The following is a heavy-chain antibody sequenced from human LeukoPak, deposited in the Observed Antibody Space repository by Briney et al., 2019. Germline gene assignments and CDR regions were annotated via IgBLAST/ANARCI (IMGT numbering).Heavy chain of an antibody. J-gene: IGHJ4*02. V-gene: IGHV4-38-2*01. D-gene: IGHD3-22*01. Sequence: SETLSLTCAVSGYSISSGFYRGWIRQPPGKGLEWIGSIFHSGSTYYNPSLKSRVTISVDTSKNQFSLKLSSVTAADTAVYYCARGPPYYYDSSGYQSYYFDYWGQGTLVTVSS. CDR2: IFHSGST. CDR3: ARGPPYYYDSSGYQSYYFDY. CDR1: GYSISSGFY.